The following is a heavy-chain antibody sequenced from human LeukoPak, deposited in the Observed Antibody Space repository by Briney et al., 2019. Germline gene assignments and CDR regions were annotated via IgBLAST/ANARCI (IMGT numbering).Heavy chain of an antibody. Sequence: GGSLRLSCAASGFSLSNYWMNWVRQAPGKGLEWVANIKQDGSEKNYVDSVEGRFSISRDNAKNSLILQMNSLRDEDTAVYYCARGVWAPFDSWGQGTLVSVSS. CDR2: IKQDGSEK. V-gene: IGHV3-7*01. CDR1: GFSLSNYW. J-gene: IGHJ4*02. CDR3: ARGVWAPFDS. D-gene: IGHD7-27*01.